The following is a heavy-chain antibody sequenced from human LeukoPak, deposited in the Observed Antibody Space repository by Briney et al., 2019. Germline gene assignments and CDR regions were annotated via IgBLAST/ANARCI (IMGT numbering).Heavy chain of an antibody. CDR2: IYYSGST. CDR1: GGSISSSSYY. V-gene: IGHV4-39*01. J-gene: IGHJ6*03. D-gene: IGHD1-14*01. CDR3: ARHLFNVTTGYYYYYMDV. Sequence: PSETLSLTCTVSGGSISSSSYYWGWIRQPPGKGLEWIGSIYYSGSTYYNPSLKSRVTISVDTSKNQFSLKLSSVTAADTAVYYCARHLFNVTTGYYYYYMDVWGKGTTVTVSS.